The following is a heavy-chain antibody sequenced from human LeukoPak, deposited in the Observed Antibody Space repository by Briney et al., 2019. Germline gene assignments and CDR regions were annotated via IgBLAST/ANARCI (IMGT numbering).Heavy chain of an antibody. V-gene: IGHV1-46*01. CDR2: INPSGGST. CDR1: GYTFTSYY. D-gene: IGHD4-11*01. J-gene: IGHJ3*02. CDR3: ARASAERWGDYSLVPFDI. Sequence: ASVKVSCKASGYTFTSYYMHWVRQATGQGLDWMGIINPSGGSTSYAQKFQGRVTMTRDMSTSTVYMELSSLRSEDTAVYYCARASAERWGDYSLVPFDIWGQGTMVTVSS.